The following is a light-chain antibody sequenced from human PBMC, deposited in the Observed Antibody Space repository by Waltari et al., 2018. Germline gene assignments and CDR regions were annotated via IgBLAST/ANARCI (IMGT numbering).Light chain of an antibody. J-gene: IGLJ2*01. CDR3: CSYAGSYTHVV. Sequence: QSALTQPRSVSGSPGPSVTISCTGTSSDVGGYDYVSWYQHHPGKAPKPMICDVTKRPSGVPDRFSGSKSGNTASLTISGLQAEDEADYYCCSYAGSYTHVVFGGGTKLTVL. V-gene: IGLV2-11*01. CDR1: SSDVGGYDY. CDR2: DVT.